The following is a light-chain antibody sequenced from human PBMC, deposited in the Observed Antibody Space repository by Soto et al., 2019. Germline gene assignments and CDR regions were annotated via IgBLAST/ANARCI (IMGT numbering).Light chain of an antibody. Sequence: QSALTQPAYVSGSPGQSITISFSGTSSDVGGYNYVSWYQQNPGKAPKLMIYEVTNRPSGVSSRFSGSKSGNTAYLTISGLQAEDEADYCCLSYSGSSSSYVFGTGTKVTVL. V-gene: IGLV2-14*01. J-gene: IGLJ1*01. CDR2: EVT. CDR3: LSYSGSSSSYV. CDR1: SSDVGGYNY.